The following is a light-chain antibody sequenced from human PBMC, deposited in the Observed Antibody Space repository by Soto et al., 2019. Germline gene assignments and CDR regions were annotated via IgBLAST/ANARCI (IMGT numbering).Light chain of an antibody. J-gene: IGLJ2*01. Sequence: QSVLTQPPSVSGAPGQRVTLSCTGSSSNIGAGYDVHWYQQLPGTAPKLLLYGNSNRPSGVPDRFSGSKSGTSASLAITGLQAEDEADYYCQSYDSSLSGSNVVFGGGTKLTVL. CDR1: SSNIGAGYD. CDR3: QSYDSSLSGSNVV. V-gene: IGLV1-40*01. CDR2: GNS.